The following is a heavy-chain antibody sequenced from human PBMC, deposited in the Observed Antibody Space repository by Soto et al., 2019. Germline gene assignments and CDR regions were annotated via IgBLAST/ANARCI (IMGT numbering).Heavy chain of an antibody. CDR1: AFSLSTGGVG. Sequence: QITLKESGPTLVKPTQTLTLTCTFSAFSLSTGGVGVGWIRQPPGKALEWLALIYWDDDKRYSPSLRSRLSIPKDTSKNHVVLTMTNMDPVDTATSYCIQSRCGGDCLQSYASYYYYGMDVWGQGTTVTVSS. CDR2: IYWDDDK. J-gene: IGHJ6*02. V-gene: IGHV2-5*02. D-gene: IGHD2-21*02. CDR3: IQSRCGGDCLQSYASYYYYGMDV.